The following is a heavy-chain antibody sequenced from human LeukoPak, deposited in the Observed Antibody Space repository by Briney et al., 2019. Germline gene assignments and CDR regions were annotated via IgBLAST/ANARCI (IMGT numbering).Heavy chain of an antibody. J-gene: IGHJ4*02. Sequence: SETLSLTCAVYGGSFSGYYWSWIRQPPGKGLEWIGEINHSGSTNYDPSLKSRVTISVDTSKNQFSLKLSSVTAADTAVYYCARTRDGNSRYFDSWGQGTLVTVSS. CDR1: GGSFSGYY. D-gene: IGHD5-24*01. CDR3: ARTRDGNSRYFDS. CDR2: INHSGST. V-gene: IGHV4-34*01.